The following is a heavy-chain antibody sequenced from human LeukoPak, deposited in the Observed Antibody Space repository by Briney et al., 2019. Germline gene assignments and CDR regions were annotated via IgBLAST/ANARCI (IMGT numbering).Heavy chain of an antibody. Sequence: SVKVSCKASGGTFSSYAISWVRQAPGQGLEWMGGIIPIFGTANYAQKFQGRVTMTRDTSTSTVYMELSSLRSEDTAVYYCAREAGRRYPYYYYYGMDVWGQGTTVTVSS. V-gene: IGHV1-69*05. CDR3: AREAGRRYPYYYYYGMDV. CDR1: GGTFSSYA. J-gene: IGHJ6*02. CDR2: IIPIFGTA. D-gene: IGHD1-1*01.